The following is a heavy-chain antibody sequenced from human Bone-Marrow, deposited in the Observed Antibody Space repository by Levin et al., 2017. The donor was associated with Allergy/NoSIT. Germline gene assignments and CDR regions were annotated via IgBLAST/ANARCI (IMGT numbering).Heavy chain of an antibody. CDR1: GDSFTSNW. Sequence: GESLKISCEGAGDSFTSNWISWVRQMPGKGLEWMGRIDPSDSYANYSASLQGHVTISADKSISTAYLQWSSLKASDTATYYCARHRRVYDSSGYYFYYYGMDVWGQGTTVTVSS. CDR2: IDPSDSYA. J-gene: IGHJ6*02. CDR3: ARHRRVYDSSGYYFYYYGMDV. V-gene: IGHV5-10-1*01. D-gene: IGHD3-22*01.